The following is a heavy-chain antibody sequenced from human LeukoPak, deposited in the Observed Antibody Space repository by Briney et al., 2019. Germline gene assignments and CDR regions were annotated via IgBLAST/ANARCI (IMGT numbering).Heavy chain of an antibody. CDR1: GGSISSGGYY. CDR3: ARDASLDV. CDR2: IYYSGTT. V-gene: IGHV4-31*03. Sequence: SQTPSLTCSVSGGSISSGGYYWNWIRQYPGKGLEWIGSIYYSGTTYYNPSLKNRVTISVDTSKNQFFLKLNSVTAADTAEYYCARDASLDVWGQGTTVTVSS. J-gene: IGHJ6*02.